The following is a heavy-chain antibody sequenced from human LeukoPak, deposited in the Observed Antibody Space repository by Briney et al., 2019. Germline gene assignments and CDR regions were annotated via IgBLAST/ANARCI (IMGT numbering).Heavy chain of an antibody. CDR1: GFTFSSYA. J-gene: IGHJ4*02. D-gene: IGHD1-26*01. CDR2: ISGSGGST. Sequence: GGSLRLSCAASGFTFSSYAMSWVRQAPGKGLEWVSAISGSGGSTYYADSVKGRFTISRDNSKNTLYLQMNSLRAEDTAVYYCAKDSALSGSYYEYFDYWGQGTLVTVSS. CDR3: AKDSALSGSYYEYFDY. V-gene: IGHV3-23*01.